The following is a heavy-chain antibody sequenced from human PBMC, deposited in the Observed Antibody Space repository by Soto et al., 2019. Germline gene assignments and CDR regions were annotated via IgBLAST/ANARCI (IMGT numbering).Heavy chain of an antibody. CDR2: INPNSGGT. Sequence: QVQLVQSGAEVKKPGASVKVSCKASGYTFTGYYMHWVRQAPGQGLEWMGWINPNSGGTNYAQKFQGRVTMTRDTSISTAYMELSRLRSDDTAVYYCARDSRVGAYYGWFDPWGQGTLVTVSS. CDR1: GYTFTGYY. D-gene: IGHD1-26*01. V-gene: IGHV1-2*02. J-gene: IGHJ5*02. CDR3: ARDSRVGAYYGWFDP.